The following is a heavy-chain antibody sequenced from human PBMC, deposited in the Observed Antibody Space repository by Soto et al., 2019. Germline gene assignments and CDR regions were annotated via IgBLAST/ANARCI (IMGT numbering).Heavy chain of an antibody. Sequence: QVQLVQSGAEVKKPGSSVKVSCKASGGTFSSYAISWVRQAPGQGLEWMGGIIPIFGTANYAQKFQGRVTITADESTSTAYMELSSLRSEDTAVYYCAREGYYYGSGAQPRRWFDPWGQGTLVSVSS. V-gene: IGHV1-69*01. CDR2: IIPIFGTA. J-gene: IGHJ5*02. CDR1: GGTFSSYA. CDR3: AREGYYYGSGAQPRRWFDP. D-gene: IGHD3-10*01.